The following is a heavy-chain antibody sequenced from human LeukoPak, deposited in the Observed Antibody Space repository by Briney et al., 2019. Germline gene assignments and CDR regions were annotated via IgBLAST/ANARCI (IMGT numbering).Heavy chain of an antibody. CDR2: ISSSTSTM. Sequence: RPGGSLRLSCAASGVTFSNYAMNGVRKPPGKGLEWVSYISSSTSTMYYPDSVKGRFTISRDNAKNSLYLQMNSLRAEDTAVYYCARAGSHRNSGYDYWGQGTLVTVSS. V-gene: IGHV3-48*04. CDR3: ARAGSHRNSGYDY. CDR1: GVTFSNYA. D-gene: IGHD5-12*01. J-gene: IGHJ4*02.